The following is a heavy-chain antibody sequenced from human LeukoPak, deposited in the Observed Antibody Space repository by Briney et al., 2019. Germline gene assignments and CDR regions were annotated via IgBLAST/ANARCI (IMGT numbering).Heavy chain of an antibody. CDR3: ARGPVANWGLYFDS. J-gene: IGHJ4*02. D-gene: IGHD7-27*01. Sequence: SETLPLTCTVSGGSISSGSYYWSWIRQPAGKGLEWIGRIYTSGSTNYNPSLNSRVTISIDTSKNQFSLKLSSVTAADTAMYYCARGPVANWGLYFDSWGQGTLVTVSS. CDR2: IYTSGST. V-gene: IGHV4-61*02. CDR1: GGSISSGSYY.